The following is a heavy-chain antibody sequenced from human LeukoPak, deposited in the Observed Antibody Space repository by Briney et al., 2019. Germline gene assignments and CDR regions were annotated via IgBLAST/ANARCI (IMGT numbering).Heavy chain of an antibody. CDR2: IYTSGST. D-gene: IGHD3-10*01. CDR3: ARDDGDWFDP. J-gene: IGHJ5*02. Sequence: SETLSLTCTVSGGSISSSSYYWGWIRQPPGKGLEWIGRIYTSGSTNYNPSLKSRVTMSVDTSKNQFSLKLSSVTAADTAVYYCARDDGDWFDPWGQGTLVTVSS. CDR1: GGSISSSSYY. V-gene: IGHV4-39*07.